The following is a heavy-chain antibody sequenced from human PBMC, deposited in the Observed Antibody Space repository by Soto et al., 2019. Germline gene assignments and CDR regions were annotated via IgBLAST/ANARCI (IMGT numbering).Heavy chain of an antibody. Sequence: QVQLVQSGVEVREPGASVKVSCKAVRYIFTNYGVSWVRQAPGQGLEWMGWITTYNGNTEYAQKFQGRVTMTTDASTSTADMELGRLRSDDTAIYYCARALTGYGMDVWGQGTTVTVSS. V-gene: IGHV1-18*01. CDR1: RYIFTNYG. CDR2: ITTYNGNT. J-gene: IGHJ6*02. CDR3: ARALTGYGMDV.